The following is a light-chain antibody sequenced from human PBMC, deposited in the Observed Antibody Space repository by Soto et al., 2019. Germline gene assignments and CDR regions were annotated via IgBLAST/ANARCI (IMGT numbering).Light chain of an antibody. J-gene: IGLJ2*01. Sequence: QPVLTQPASVSGSPGQSITISCTGTSSDVGAYNYVSWYQHHPGKAPKLLIYDVSHRPSGVSNRFSGSKSGNTASLTISGLQAEDEADYYCSSYTSSSTVVFGGGTKVTVL. CDR1: SSDVGAYNY. CDR2: DVS. V-gene: IGLV2-14*03. CDR3: SSYTSSSTVV.